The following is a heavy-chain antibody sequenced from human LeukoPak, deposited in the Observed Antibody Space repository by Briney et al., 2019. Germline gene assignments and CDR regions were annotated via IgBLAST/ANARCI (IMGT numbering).Heavy chain of an antibody. CDR1: GFTFDDYA. CDR2: ISWNSGYI. D-gene: IGHD5-24*01. J-gene: IGHJ4*02. V-gene: IGHV3-9*03. Sequence: GGSLRLSCAASGFTFDDYAMHWVRLVPGKGLEWVSGISWNSGYIGYADSVRGQFTLPRDNAKNSLYLQMNSLRPEDMALYYCARGTATGGRLDYWGQGTLVTVSS. CDR3: ARGTATGGRLDY.